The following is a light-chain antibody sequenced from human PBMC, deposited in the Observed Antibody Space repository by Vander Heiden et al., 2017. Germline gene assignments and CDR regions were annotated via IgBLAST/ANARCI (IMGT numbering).Light chain of an antibody. CDR2: PAS. CDR1: QSIRSY. Sequence: DIQMSHSPASLSASVGYRVTITCRASQSIRSYLNWYPLQPGTAPKLLISPASSLQSGVPSIFSGSGSATDFTLTISSLQPEDFATYYCQQGDSTLTFGPGTKVEIK. J-gene: IGKJ4*01. CDR3: QQGDSTLT. V-gene: IGKV1-39*01.